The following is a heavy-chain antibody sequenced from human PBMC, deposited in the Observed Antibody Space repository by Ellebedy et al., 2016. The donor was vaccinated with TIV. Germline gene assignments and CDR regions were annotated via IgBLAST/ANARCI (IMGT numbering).Heavy chain of an antibody. V-gene: IGHV3-48*01. Sequence: GESLKISCVASGFSFSNYGMNWVRQTPESSLEWVSYINSFNSGISYADSVKGRFTISRDSAKNSLYLQMNSLRAEDTAVYYCVRFYVSYCDYWGKGTLVTVSP. D-gene: IGHD3-10*02. J-gene: IGHJ4*02. CDR3: VRFYVSYCDY. CDR2: INSFNSGI. CDR1: GFSFSNYG.